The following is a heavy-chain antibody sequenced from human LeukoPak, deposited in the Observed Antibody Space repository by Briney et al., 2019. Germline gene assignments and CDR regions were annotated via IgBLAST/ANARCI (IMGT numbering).Heavy chain of an antibody. CDR2: INHSGST. CDR1: GGSFSGYY. J-gene: IGHJ6*02. D-gene: IGHD1-1*01. CDR3: ARSPPTRSYYCGMDV. V-gene: IGHV4-34*01. Sequence: PSETLSLTCAVYGGSFSGYYWSWIRQPPGKGLEWIGEINHSGSTNYNPSLKSRVTISVDTSKNQFSLKLSSVTAADTAVYYCARSPPTRSYYCGMDVWGQGTTVTVSS.